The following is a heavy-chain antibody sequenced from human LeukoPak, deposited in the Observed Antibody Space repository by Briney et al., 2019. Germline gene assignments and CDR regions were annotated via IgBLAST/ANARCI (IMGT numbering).Heavy chain of an antibody. CDR3: AKDRYEYVWGSYRYYFDY. CDR2: ISGSGGST. D-gene: IGHD3-16*02. CDR1: GVAISSYA. V-gene: IGHV3-23*01. Sequence: GGSLRLSCAASGVAISSYAMCWVRHAPRQGQGWVSAISGSGGSTYYADSAKGRLTISRDNSKNTLYLQMNSLRAEDAAVYYCAKDRYEYVWGSYRYYFDYWGQGTLVTVSA. J-gene: IGHJ4*02.